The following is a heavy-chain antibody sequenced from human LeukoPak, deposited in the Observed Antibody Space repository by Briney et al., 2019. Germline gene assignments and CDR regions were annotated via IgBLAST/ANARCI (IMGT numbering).Heavy chain of an antibody. CDR2: IYYSGST. J-gene: IGHJ5*02. D-gene: IGHD3-10*01. Sequence: SETLSLTCTVSGGSISSYYWSWIRQPPGKGLEWIGYIYYSGSTNYNPSLESRVTISVDTSKDQFSLKLSSVTAADTAVYYCARRTYYYGSGNYSYWFDPWGQGTLVTVSS. CDR3: ARRTYYYGSGNYSYWFDP. V-gene: IGHV4-59*08. CDR1: GGSISSYY.